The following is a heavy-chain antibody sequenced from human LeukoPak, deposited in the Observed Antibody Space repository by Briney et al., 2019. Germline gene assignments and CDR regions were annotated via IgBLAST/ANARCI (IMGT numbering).Heavy chain of an antibody. Sequence: SQTLSLTCTVSGGSISSGDYYWSWIRQPPGKGLEWIGRIYTSGSTNYNPSLKSRVTISVDTSKNQFSLKLSSVTAADTAVYYCARGASLLPAAIIVYWGQGTLVTVSS. V-gene: IGHV4-61*02. CDR1: GGSISSGDYY. CDR2: IYTSGST. J-gene: IGHJ4*02. CDR3: ARGASLLPAAIIVY. D-gene: IGHD2-2*02.